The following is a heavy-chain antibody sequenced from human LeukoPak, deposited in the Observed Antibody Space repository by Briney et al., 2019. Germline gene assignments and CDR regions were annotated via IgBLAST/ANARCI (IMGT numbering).Heavy chain of an antibody. Sequence: SETLSLTCTVSGGSISSYYWSWIRQPPGKGLQWIGYIYYSGSTNYNPSLKSRVTISVDTSKNQFSLKLSSVTAADTAVYYCARGRGFRYFDYWGQGTLVTVSS. J-gene: IGHJ4*02. V-gene: IGHV4-59*12. CDR3: ARGRGFRYFDY. CDR1: GGSISSYY. CDR2: IYYSGST. D-gene: IGHD2-15*01.